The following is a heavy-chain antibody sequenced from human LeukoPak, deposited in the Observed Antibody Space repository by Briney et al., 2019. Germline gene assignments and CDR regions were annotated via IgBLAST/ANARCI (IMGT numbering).Heavy chain of an antibody. CDR2: IYHSGST. J-gene: IGHJ6*02. CDR3: ARSVTGSGMDV. CDR1: XGSXXSXGYS. D-gene: IGHD1-26*01. Sequence: LSLTCAVSXGSXXSXGYSWXXXRQPXGXXXEWIGYIYHSGSTYYNPSLKSRVTISVDRSKNQFSLKLSSVTAADTAVYYCARSVTGSGMDVWGQGTTVTVSS. V-gene: IGHV4-30-2*01.